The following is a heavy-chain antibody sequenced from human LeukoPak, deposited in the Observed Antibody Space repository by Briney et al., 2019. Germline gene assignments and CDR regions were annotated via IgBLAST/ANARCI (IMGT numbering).Heavy chain of an antibody. V-gene: IGHV3-23*01. Sequence: GGSLRLSCVASLDSFSNYAMSWVRDAPGKGLWGVSTIIVTVGVTTSRYYADSVKGRLTISRDNSDKKLYLQTDGLRADDRAVYYCVKERRYAGKSALSWFDPWGQGTLVTVSS. J-gene: IGHJ5*02. CDR2: IIVTVGVTTSR. D-gene: IGHD4-23*01. CDR1: DSFSNYA. CDR3: VKERRYAGKSALSWFDP.